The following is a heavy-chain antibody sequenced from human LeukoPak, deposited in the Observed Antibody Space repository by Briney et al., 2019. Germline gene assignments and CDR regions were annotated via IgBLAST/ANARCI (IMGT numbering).Heavy chain of an antibody. CDR3: ARDSEGFDY. Sequence: GGSLRLSCAASGFTFSDYSMNWVRQAPGKGLEWVSSFSSGSGYIYYADSVKGRFTISRDNAKNSLYLQMNSLRAEDTAVYYCARDSEGFDYWGQGTLVTVSS. CDR2: FSSGSGYI. V-gene: IGHV3-21*01. CDR1: GFTFSDYS. J-gene: IGHJ4*02. D-gene: IGHD1-26*01.